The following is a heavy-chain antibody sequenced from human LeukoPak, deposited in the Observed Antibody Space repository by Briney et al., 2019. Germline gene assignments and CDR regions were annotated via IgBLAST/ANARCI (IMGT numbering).Heavy chain of an antibody. CDR1: GYTLTELS. D-gene: IGHD6-13*01. J-gene: IGHJ4*02. CDR2: FGPEDGET. Sequence: ASVKVSCKVSGYTLTELSMHWVRQAPGKGLEWMGGFGPEDGETIYAQKFQGRVTMTEDTSTDTAYMELSSLRSEDTAVYYCATDAAGTPYYFDYWGQGTLVTVSS. CDR3: ATDAAGTPYYFDY. V-gene: IGHV1-24*01.